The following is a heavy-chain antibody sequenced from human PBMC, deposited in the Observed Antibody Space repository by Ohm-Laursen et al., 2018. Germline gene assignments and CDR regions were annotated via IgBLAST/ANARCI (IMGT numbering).Heavy chain of an antibody. CDR3: ARLSLDTAMVYWYFDL. CDR2: IHHGGST. V-gene: IGHV4-38-2*01. J-gene: IGHJ2*01. Sequence: GTLSLTCAVSGYSIRSGYHWGWVRQPPGKGLEWVGSIHHGGSTHYKTSLKSRVTISVDTSKNQFSLKLSSVTAADTAVYYCARLSLDTAMVYWYFDLWGRGTLVTVSS. CDR1: GYSIRSGYH. D-gene: IGHD5-18*01.